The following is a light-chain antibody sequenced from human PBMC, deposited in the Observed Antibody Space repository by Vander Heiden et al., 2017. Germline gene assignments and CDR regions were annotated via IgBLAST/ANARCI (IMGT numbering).Light chain of an antibody. CDR2: GAS. CDR3: QQYGPSRPRT. J-gene: IGKJ1*01. Sequence: EVVVTHSPATLSWSPGERATLSWRASQYVGSSHLDWYQQKPGQAPRLLIYGASNRATGIPDRVSGSGFGTDFTLTISRLEPEDFAVYYCQQYGPSRPRTFGPGTRVEVK. CDR1: QYVGSSH. V-gene: IGKV3-20*01.